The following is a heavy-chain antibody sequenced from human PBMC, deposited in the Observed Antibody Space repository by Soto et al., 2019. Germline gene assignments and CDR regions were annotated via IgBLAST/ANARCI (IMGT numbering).Heavy chain of an antibody. Sequence: GGSLRLSCAASGFTFSSYGMSWVRQAPGKGLEWVSAISGNGGVTFYADSVKGRFTISRDNSKNTLYLQMNSLRAEDTALYYCAKLYDSGGRDFWGQGTLVTVSS. V-gene: IGHV3-23*01. D-gene: IGHD3-22*01. J-gene: IGHJ4*02. CDR1: GFTFSSYG. CDR2: ISGNGGVT. CDR3: AKLYDSGGRDF.